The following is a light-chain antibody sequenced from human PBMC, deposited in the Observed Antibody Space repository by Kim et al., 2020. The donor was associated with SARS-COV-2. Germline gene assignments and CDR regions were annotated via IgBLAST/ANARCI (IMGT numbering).Light chain of an antibody. V-gene: IGKV3-20*01. Sequence: SPGERTTVSSSAIQSVSTNYLAFYQQNPGPAPRLLIFDASSRATRIPDRFSVSGSGTDFTLTISRLEPEDFAVYYCQRYGTTPITFGQGTRLEIK. CDR2: DAS. CDR3: QRYGTTPIT. J-gene: IGKJ5*01. CDR1: QSVSTNY.